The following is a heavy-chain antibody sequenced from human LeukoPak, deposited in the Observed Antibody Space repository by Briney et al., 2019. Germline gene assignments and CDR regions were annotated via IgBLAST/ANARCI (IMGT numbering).Heavy chain of an antibody. CDR2: INHSGST. CDR3: ARVVVAAAGWFDP. CDR1: GGSFSGYY. D-gene: IGHD6-13*01. J-gene: IGHJ5*02. V-gene: IGHV4-34*01. Sequence: SETLSATCAVYGGSFSGYYWSWSRQPPGKGLEWVGEINHSGSTNYNPSLKSRVTISVDTSTNQFSLKLSSVTAAATAVYYCARVVVAAAGWFDPWGQGTLVTVSS.